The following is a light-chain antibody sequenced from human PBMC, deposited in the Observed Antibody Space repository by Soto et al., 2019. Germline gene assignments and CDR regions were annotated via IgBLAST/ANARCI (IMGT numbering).Light chain of an antibody. CDR1: SSNIGAGYD. J-gene: IGLJ1*01. CDR2: GNS. V-gene: IGLV1-40*01. Sequence: QSVLTQPPSVSGAPGQRVTISCTGSSSNIGAGYDVHWYQQLPGTAPKLLIYGNSNRPSGVPDRFSGSKSGTSASLAITGLRAEEGADYYRQSYNSGMSGYVFGPGTKVTVL. CDR3: QSYNSGMSGYV.